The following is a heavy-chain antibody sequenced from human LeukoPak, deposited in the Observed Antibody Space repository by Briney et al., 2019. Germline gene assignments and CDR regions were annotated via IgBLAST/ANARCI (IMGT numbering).Heavy chain of an antibody. V-gene: IGHV4-59*01. CDR1: GGSISIYY. J-gene: IGHJ4*02. D-gene: IGHD1-26*01. CDR3: VRDRELYY. CDR2: AYNSGST. Sequence: AETLSLTCSVSGGSISIYYWSWIRQPPGKGLEWIGYAYNSGSTDYNPSLKSRVTISVDTSKNQFSLKVNSVTASDTAVYYCVRDRELYYWGQGILVTVSS.